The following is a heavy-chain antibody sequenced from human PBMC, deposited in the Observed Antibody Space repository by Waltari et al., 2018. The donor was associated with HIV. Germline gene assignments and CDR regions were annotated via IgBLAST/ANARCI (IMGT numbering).Heavy chain of an antibody. Sequence: EVQLVESGGGPVKPGGSLSLSCRASGFTFNSSRLNWVRQAPGKGLEWISSISSSGTFTHYADSVKGRFTISRDNANKSVYLQMNSLRAEDTAVYYCARDSRDNSWSLNFFDPWGQGTLVTVSS. V-gene: IGHV3-21*03. D-gene: IGHD6-13*01. CDR2: ISSSGTFT. CDR3: ARDSRDNSWSLNFFDP. J-gene: IGHJ5*02. CDR1: GFTFNSSR.